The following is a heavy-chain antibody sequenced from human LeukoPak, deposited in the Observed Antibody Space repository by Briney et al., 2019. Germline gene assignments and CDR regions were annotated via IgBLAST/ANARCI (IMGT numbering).Heavy chain of an antibody. Sequence: PGGSLRLSCAASGFTFSSYWMSWVRQAPGKGLEWVANINQDVSETNYVDSVKGRFTISRDNAKNSLYLQMTSLRVEDTAVYYCARDRGYSSFDFWGQGNLVSVSS. V-gene: IGHV3-7*01. CDR1: GFTFSSYW. D-gene: IGHD4-23*01. J-gene: IGHJ4*02. CDR2: INQDVSET. CDR3: ARDRGYSSFDF.